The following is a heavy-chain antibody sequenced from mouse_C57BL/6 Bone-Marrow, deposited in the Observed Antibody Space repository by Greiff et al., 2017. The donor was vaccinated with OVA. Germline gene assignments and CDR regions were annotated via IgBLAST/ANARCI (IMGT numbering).Heavy chain of an antibody. J-gene: IGHJ2*01. Sequence: QVQLQQSGAELVRPGASVTLSCKASGYTFTDYEMHWVKQTPVHGLEWIGAIDPETGGTAYNQKFKGKAILTADKSSSTAYMELRSLTSEGSAVYYCTRSYSNYGDCDVWGRGTAITGTS. D-gene: IGHD2-5*01. CDR1: GYTFTDYE. V-gene: IGHV1-15*01. CDR3: TRSYSNYGDCDV. CDR2: IDPETGGT.